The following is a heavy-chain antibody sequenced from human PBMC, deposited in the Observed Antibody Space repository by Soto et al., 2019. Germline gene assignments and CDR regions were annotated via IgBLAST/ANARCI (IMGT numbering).Heavy chain of an antibody. V-gene: IGHV4-39*02. Sequence: SETLSLTCTVSGGSLSSSSYYWGWIRQPPGKGLEWIGSIYYSGSTYYNPSLKSRVTISVDTSKNQFSLKLSSVTAADTAVYYCAREIRAVADGIDPWGQGTLVTVSS. CDR3: AREIRAVADGIDP. D-gene: IGHD6-19*01. CDR1: GGSLSSSSYY. J-gene: IGHJ5*02. CDR2: IYYSGST.